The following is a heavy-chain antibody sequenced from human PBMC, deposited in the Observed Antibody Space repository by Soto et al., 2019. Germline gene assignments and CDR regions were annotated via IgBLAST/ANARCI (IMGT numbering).Heavy chain of an antibody. J-gene: IGHJ4*02. Sequence: QVQLVQSGAEVREPGSSVKVSCKASGGTFSSYTVIWVRQAPGQGLEWMGGITPTLNIAKYAEKFQGRVTITADESTSTVNMHLSSLRSEDKAVYFCARGYYSGSNPSSFDYWGQGTLVAVSS. CDR3: ARGYYSGSNPSSFDY. V-gene: IGHV1-69*01. D-gene: IGHD1-26*01. CDR2: ITPTLNIA. CDR1: GGTFSSYT.